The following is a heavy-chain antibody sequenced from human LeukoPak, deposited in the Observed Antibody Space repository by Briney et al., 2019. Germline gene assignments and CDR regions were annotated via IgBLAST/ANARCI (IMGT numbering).Heavy chain of an antibody. CDR3: ARAHRQLERLGRYYFDY. J-gene: IGHJ4*02. CDR2: IIPIFGTA. Sequence: GASVKVSCKASGGTFSNHAVSWVRQAPGQGLEWMGGIIPIFGTANYAQKYQGRVTITADESTSAAYMELSSLRSEDTGVYYCARAHRQLERLGRYYFDYWGQGTLVTVSS. V-gene: IGHV1-69*13. CDR1: GGTFSNHA. D-gene: IGHD1-1*01.